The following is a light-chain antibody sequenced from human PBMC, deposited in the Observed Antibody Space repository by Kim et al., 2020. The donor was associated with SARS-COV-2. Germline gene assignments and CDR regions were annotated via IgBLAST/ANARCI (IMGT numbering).Light chain of an antibody. CDR1: QTISTY. J-gene: IGKJ2*01. CDR3: QQTYGTPT. CDR2: ATS. V-gene: IGKV1-39*01. Sequence: RAASVGTSVPLPCRSNQTISTYLNWYHQKPGKAPTLLIYATSHLHNGVPSRFSGSGSGTDFTLTISSLLPEDFAIYYCQQTYGTPTFGQGTKLEI.